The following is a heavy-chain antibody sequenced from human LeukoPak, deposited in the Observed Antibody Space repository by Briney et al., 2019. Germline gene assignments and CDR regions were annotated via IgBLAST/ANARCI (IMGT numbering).Heavy chain of an antibody. J-gene: IGHJ4*02. D-gene: IGHD3-22*01. Sequence: SRTLSLTCTVSGGSIGSSGYYWIWIRQHPGKGLEWIGYIYYSGNTYYNPSLQSRVSISVDTSKNQFSLKLSSVTAADTAVYYCARRGSGSGYNGVSGFDYWGQGALATVSS. CDR2: IYYSGNT. CDR3: ARRGSGSGYNGVSGFDY. V-gene: IGHV4-31*03. CDR1: GGSIGSSGYY.